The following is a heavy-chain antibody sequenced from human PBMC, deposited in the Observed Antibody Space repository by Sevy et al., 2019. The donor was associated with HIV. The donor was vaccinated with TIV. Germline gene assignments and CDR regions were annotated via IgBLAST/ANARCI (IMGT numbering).Heavy chain of an antibody. Sequence: GESLKISCAAFGFTFSTYAMSWVRQTPGKGLQLGSVISDSGDSTYYADSVKGRFTISRDNSKNTMYLQMNSLRAEDTAVYYCARRPDFGRASHTGVMDVWGQGTTVTVSS. CDR3: ARRPDFGRASHTGVMDV. CDR1: GFTFSTYA. V-gene: IGHV3-23*01. D-gene: IGHD3-3*01. CDR2: ISDSGDST. J-gene: IGHJ6*02.